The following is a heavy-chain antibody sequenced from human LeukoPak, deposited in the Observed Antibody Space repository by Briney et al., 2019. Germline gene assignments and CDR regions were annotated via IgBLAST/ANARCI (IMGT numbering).Heavy chain of an antibody. Sequence: PGRSLRLSCAASGFTFSSYGMRWVRQAPGKGLEWVAVIWYDGSNKYYADSVKGRFTISRDNSKNTLYLQMNSLRAEDTAVYYCASSTLHGAQDYWGQGTLVTVSS. CDR1: GFTFSSYG. J-gene: IGHJ4*02. CDR3: ASSTLHGAQDY. V-gene: IGHV3-33*01. CDR2: IWYDGSNK. D-gene: IGHD4-17*01.